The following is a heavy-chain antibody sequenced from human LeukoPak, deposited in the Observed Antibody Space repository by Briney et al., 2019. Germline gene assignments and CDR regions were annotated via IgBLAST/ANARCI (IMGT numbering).Heavy chain of an antibody. V-gene: IGHV3-23*01. CDR3: AKPREGSGSYYKSFFDS. CDR1: GFTFSSYA. Sequence: GGSLRLSCAASGFTFSSYAMSWVRQAPGKGLEWVSVISGSGGDTNYADSVKGRFTISRDNSENTLYLQMNTLRAEDTAVYYCAKPREGSGSYYKSFFDSWGQGTLVTVSS. CDR2: ISGSGGDT. J-gene: IGHJ4*02. D-gene: IGHD3-10*01.